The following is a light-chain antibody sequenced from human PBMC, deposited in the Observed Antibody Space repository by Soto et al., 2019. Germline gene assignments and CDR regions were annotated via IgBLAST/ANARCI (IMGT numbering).Light chain of an antibody. CDR3: QQYYSYPWT. CDR1: QGISSY. J-gene: IGKJ1*01. V-gene: IGKV1-8*01. Sequence: AIRMTQSPSSFSASTGDRVTITCRASQGISSYLDWYQQKPGKAPKLLIYAASTLQSGDPSRFSGSGSGTDFTLTISCRQSEDFANDYCQQYYSYPWTFGQGTKVEIK. CDR2: AAS.